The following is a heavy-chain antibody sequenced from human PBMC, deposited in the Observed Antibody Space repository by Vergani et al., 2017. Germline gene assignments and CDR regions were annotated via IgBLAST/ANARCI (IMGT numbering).Heavy chain of an antibody. Sequence: QVQLQQWGAGLLKPSETLSLTCAVYGGSFSVYYWSWIRQPPGKGLEWIGEINHSGSTNYNPSLKSRVTISVDTSKNQFSLKLSSVTAADTAVYYCARGSRTIAARRGWFDPWGQGTLVTVSS. J-gene: IGHJ5*02. CDR3: ARGSRTIAARRGWFDP. CDR2: INHSGST. D-gene: IGHD6-6*01. CDR1: GGSFSVYY. V-gene: IGHV4-34*01.